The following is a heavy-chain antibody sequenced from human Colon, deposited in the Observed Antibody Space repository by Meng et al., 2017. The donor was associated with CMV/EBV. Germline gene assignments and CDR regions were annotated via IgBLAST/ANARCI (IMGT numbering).Heavy chain of an antibody. CDR2: IGFDGNNK. CDR1: GYVFRSYG. V-gene: IGHV3-30*02. CDR3: AKDRGYSDYYYYGMDV. D-gene: IGHD1-26*01. J-gene: IGHJ6*02. Sequence: GESLKISCAASGYVFRSYGMHWVRQAPGKGLEWVASIGFDGNNKYYADSVKGRVTVSRDNSKNTLDLQIDSLRPEDTAVYYCAKDRGYSDYYYYGMDVWGQGTTVTVSS.